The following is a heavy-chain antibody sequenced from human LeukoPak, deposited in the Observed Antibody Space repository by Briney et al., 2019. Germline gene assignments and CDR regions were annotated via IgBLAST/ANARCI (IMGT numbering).Heavy chain of an antibody. D-gene: IGHD3-22*01. Sequence: GGSLRLSCAASGFNFDDYVMSWVRQAPGKGLEWVSGINWNGGSRGYADSVKGRFTISRDNAKNSLYLQMNSLRAEDTALYYCARSRHSYDSSGFPHYWGQGTLVTVSS. CDR1: GFNFDDYV. J-gene: IGHJ4*02. CDR2: INWNGGSR. CDR3: ARSRHSYDSSGFPHY. V-gene: IGHV3-20*04.